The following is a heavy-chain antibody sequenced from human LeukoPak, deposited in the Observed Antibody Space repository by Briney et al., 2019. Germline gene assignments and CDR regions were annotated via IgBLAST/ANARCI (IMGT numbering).Heavy chain of an antibody. J-gene: IGHJ4*02. CDR2: IWYDGSNK. Sequence: GGSLRLSCAASGFTFSSYGMLWVRQAAGKGLEGVAVIWYDGSNKYYADSVKGRFTISRDNSKITLYLQMNSLRAEDTAVYYCARGDSSGYYYPPSYYFDYWGQGTLVTVSS. CDR1: GFTFSSYG. D-gene: IGHD3-22*01. CDR3: ARGDSSGYYYPPSYYFDY. V-gene: IGHV3-33*01.